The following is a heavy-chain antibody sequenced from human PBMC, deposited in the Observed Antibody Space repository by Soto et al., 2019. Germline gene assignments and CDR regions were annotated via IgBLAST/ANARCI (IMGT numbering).Heavy chain of an antibody. Sequence: AASVKVSCKASGYTFTSYGSSWVRQAPGQGLEGMGWISAYNGNTNYAQKLQGRVTMTTDTSTSTAYMELRSLRSDGKGVYYCRRGGTNPAFALATWGKGTRVPVSP. D-gene: IGHD5-12*01. V-gene: IGHV1-18*01. CDR3: RRGGTNPAFALAT. CDR2: ISAYNGNT. J-gene: IGHJ5*02. CDR1: GYTFTSYG.